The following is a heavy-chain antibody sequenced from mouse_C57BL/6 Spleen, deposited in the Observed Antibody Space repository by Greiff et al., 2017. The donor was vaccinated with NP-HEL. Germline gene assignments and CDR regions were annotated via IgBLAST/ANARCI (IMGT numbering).Heavy chain of an antibody. V-gene: IGHV1-82*01. Sequence: VQLQQSGPELVKPGASVKISCKASGYAFSSSWMNWVKQRPGKGLEWIGRIYPGDGDTNYNGKFKGKATLTADKSSSTAYMQLSSLTSEDSAVYVCARDPYYDYDGAYWGQGTLVTVSA. CDR2: IYPGDGDT. J-gene: IGHJ3*01. CDR3: ARDPYYDYDGAY. D-gene: IGHD2-4*01. CDR1: GYAFSSSW.